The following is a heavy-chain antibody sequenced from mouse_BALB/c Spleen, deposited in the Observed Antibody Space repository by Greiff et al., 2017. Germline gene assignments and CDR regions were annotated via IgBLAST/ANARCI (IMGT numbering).Heavy chain of an antibody. CDR3: TRSVGNCDFDY. CDR2: IYPSDSYT. CDR1: GYTFTSYW. V-gene: IGHV1-69*02. Sequence: VKLMESGAELVRPGASVKLSCKASGYTFTSYWINWVKQRPGQGLEWIGNIYPSDSYTNYNQKLKDKATLTVDKSTSTAYMQLSSPTSEDSAVYYCTRSVGNCDFDYWGQGTTLTVSS. J-gene: IGHJ2*01. D-gene: IGHD2-1*01.